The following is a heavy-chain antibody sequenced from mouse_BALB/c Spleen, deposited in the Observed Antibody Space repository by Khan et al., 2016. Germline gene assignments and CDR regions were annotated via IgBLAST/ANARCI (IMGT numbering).Heavy chain of an antibody. CDR3: TRGGDYGYRFAY. CDR2: VNPYNGGT. D-gene: IGHD2-14*01. V-gene: IGHV1-26*01. Sequence: VQLQQSGPELVKPGASMKISCKASGYSFTGYSMNWVKQSHGKNLEWIGLVNPYNGGTTYNQKFKGKATLTVDKSSSTAYMELLSLTSEDSAVYYCTRGGDYGYRFAYWGQGTLVTVSA. CDR1: GYSFTGYS. J-gene: IGHJ3*01.